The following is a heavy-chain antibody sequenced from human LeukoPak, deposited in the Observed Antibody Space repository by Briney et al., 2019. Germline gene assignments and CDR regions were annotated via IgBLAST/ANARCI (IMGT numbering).Heavy chain of an antibody. CDR1: GFTFSSYG. CDR3: AREGPRGNSQFDY. CDR2: IWYDGSNK. V-gene: IGHV3-33*01. D-gene: IGHD2/OR15-2a*01. J-gene: IGHJ4*02. Sequence: GGSLRLSCAASGFTFSSYGMHWVRQAPGKGPEWVALIWYDGSNKYYTDSVKGRLTISRDNSKNTLYLQMNSLRAEDTAIYYCAREGPRGNSQFDYWGQGTLVTVSS.